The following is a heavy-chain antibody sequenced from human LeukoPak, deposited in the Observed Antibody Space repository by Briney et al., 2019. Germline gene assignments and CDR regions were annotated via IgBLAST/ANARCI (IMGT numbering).Heavy chain of an antibody. CDR2: ISYDGSNK. J-gene: IGHJ6*02. V-gene: IGHV3-30*03. CDR3: ARDSQKGYCSGGRCYFYGMDV. Sequence: PGGSLRLSCAASGFTFSSYGMHWVRQAPGKGLEWVAVISYDGSNKYYADSVKGRFTISRDNSKNTLYLQMNSLRAEDTAVYYCARDSQKGYCSGGRCYFYGMDVWGQGTTVTVSS. D-gene: IGHD2-15*01. CDR1: GFTFSSYG.